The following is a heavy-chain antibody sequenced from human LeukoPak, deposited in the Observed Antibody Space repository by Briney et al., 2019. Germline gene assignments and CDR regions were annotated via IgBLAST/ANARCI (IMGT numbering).Heavy chain of an antibody. V-gene: IGHV3-21*04. J-gene: IGHJ3*02. D-gene: IGHD3-10*01. CDR1: GFTFSSYS. Sequence: PGGSLRLSCAASGFTFSSYSMNWVRQAPGKGLEWVSSISSSTSYIYYADSVKGRFTISRDNAKNSLYLQMNSLRAEDTAVYYCAKDSGFWFGELLDAFEIWGQGTMVTVSS. CDR3: AKDSGFWFGELLDAFEI. CDR2: ISSSTSYI.